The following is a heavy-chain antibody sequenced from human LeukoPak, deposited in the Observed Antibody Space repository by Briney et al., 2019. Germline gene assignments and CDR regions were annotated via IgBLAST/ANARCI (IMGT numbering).Heavy chain of an antibody. Sequence: GGSLRLSCAASGFTFSNYAMSWVRQAPGQGLERVSAISGSGGSTYYADSVKGRFTISRDNAKNTLYLQMNSLRAEDTAVYYCAKSLLWFGELLYYFEYWGQGTLVSVSS. CDR3: AKSLLWFGELLYYFEY. CDR2: ISGSGGST. J-gene: IGHJ4*02. CDR1: GFTFSNYA. V-gene: IGHV3-23*01. D-gene: IGHD3-10*01.